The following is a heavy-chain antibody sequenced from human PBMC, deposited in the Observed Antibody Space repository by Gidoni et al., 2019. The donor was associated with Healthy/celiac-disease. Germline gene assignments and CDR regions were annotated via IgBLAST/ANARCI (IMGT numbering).Heavy chain of an antibody. J-gene: IGHJ6*02. CDR2: IYWDDDK. V-gene: IGHV2-5*02. CDR1: GFSLSTSGVV. Sequence: QITLKESGPTLVKPTQTLTLTCTFSGFSLSTSGVVVGWIRQPPGKALEWLALIYWDDDKRYSPSLKSRLTITKDTSKNQVVLTMTNMDPVDTATYYCAHSRGYCSSTSCYSYGMDVWGQGTTVTVSS. CDR3: AHSRGYCSSTSCYSYGMDV. D-gene: IGHD2-2*01.